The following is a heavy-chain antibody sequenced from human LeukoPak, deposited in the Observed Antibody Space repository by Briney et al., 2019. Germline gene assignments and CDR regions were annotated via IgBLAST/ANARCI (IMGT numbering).Heavy chain of an antibody. Sequence: QPGGSLRLSCAASGFTFKNYAMSWVRQAPGKGLEWVSAISGSGGSTYYADSVKGRFTISRDNSKNTPYLQMNSLRAEDTAVYYCARDSARAELAGTTSKGPPPLGYYGMDVWGQGTTVTVSS. CDR1: GFTFKNYA. CDR3: ARDSARAELAGTTSKGPPPLGYYGMDV. V-gene: IGHV3-23*01. D-gene: IGHD1-1*01. J-gene: IGHJ6*02. CDR2: ISGSGGST.